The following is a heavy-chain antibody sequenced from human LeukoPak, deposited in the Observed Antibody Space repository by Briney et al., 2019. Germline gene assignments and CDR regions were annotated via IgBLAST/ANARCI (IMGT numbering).Heavy chain of an antibody. CDR2: INSDVSST. CDR1: GFTFSSYW. CDR3: ARAAGGDY. D-gene: IGHD4-23*01. J-gene: IGHJ4*02. Sequence: PGGSLRLSCAASGFTFSSYWMHWVRQAPGKGLVWVSGINSDVSSTSYADSVKGRFTISRDSDKNTLYLQMNSLRSEDTAVYYCARAAGGDYWGQGALVTVSS. V-gene: IGHV3-74*01.